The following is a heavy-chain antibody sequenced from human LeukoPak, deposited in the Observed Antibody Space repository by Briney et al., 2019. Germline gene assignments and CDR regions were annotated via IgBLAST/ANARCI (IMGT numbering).Heavy chain of an antibody. CDR1: GGSISNSNYY. CDR2: IYYSGNT. CDR3: ARSYNGYGALFDY. D-gene: IGHD5-18*01. V-gene: IGHV4-39*01. Sequence: SETLSLTCTVSGGSISNSNYYWGWIRQPPGKGLEWIGNIYYSGNTYYNTSLKSRVTISVDTSKNQFSLKLSSVTAADTAVYYCARSYNGYGALFDYWGQGTLVTVSS. J-gene: IGHJ4*02.